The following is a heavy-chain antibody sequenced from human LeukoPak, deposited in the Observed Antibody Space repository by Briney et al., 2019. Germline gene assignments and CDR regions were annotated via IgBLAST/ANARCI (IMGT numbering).Heavy chain of an antibody. CDR2: IKQDGSEK. D-gene: IGHD3-10*01. Sequence: GGSLRLSCAASGFTFSSYWMSWVRQAPGKGLEWVANIKQDGSEKYYVDSVKGRFTISRDNAKNSLYLQMNGLRAEDTAVYYCAREASGLPQNDAFDIWGQGTMVTVSS. V-gene: IGHV3-7*01. J-gene: IGHJ3*02. CDR1: GFTFSSYW. CDR3: AREASGLPQNDAFDI.